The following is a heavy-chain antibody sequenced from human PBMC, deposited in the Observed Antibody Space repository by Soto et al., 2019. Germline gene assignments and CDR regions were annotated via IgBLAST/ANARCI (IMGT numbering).Heavy chain of an antibody. D-gene: IGHD2-2*01. CDR3: AKCPNLTPGYCSSTSCRNPFYYYYMDV. V-gene: IGHV3-23*01. Sequence: GGSLRLSCAASGFTFSSYAMSWVRQAPGKGLEWVSAISGSGGSTYYADSVKGRFTISRDNSKNTLYLQMNSLRAEDTAVYYCAKCPNLTPGYCSSTSCRNPFYYYYMDVWGKGTTVTVSS. CDR2: ISGSGGST. CDR1: GFTFSSYA. J-gene: IGHJ6*03.